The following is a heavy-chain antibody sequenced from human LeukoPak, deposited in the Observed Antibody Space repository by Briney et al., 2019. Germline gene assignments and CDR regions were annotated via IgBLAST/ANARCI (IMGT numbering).Heavy chain of an antibody. Sequence: SETLSLTCAVYGGSFSGYYWSWIRQPPGKGLEWIGEINHSGSTNYNPSLKSRVTISVDTSKNQFSLKLSSVTAADTAVYYCARGTPAEYVVVVPAAIKGGYYYYGMDVCGQGTTVTVSS. CDR2: INHSGST. CDR3: ARGTPAEYVVVVPAAIKGGYYYYGMDV. CDR1: GGSFSGYY. J-gene: IGHJ6*02. V-gene: IGHV4-34*01. D-gene: IGHD2-2*02.